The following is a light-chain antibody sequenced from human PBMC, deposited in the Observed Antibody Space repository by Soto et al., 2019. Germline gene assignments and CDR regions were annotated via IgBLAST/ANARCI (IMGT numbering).Light chain of an antibody. CDR1: QSIISY. J-gene: IGKJ4*01. CDR2: AAS. V-gene: IGKV1-39*01. Sequence: DVQMTQSPSSLSASVGDGVTITCRASQSIISYLNWYQQKPGKAPKLLIYAASSLQSGVPSRFSGSGSGTDFTLTINRLEPEDFAVYYCEQYDKSITFGGGTKVDIK. CDR3: EQYDKSIT.